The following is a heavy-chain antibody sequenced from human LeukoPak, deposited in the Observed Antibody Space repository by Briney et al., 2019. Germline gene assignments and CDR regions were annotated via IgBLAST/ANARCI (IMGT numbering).Heavy chain of an antibody. V-gene: IGHV3-7*01. CDR1: GFTFSSYW. CDR2: IKQDGSEK. D-gene: IGHD6-6*01. J-gene: IGHJ6*03. CDR3: ARDARPYYYSYMDV. Sequence: GGSLRLSCAASGFTFSSYWMSWVRHAPGKGLECVANIKQDGSEKYYVDSVKGRFTISRDNAKNSLFLHMNSLRAEDTAVYYCARDARPYYYSYMDVWGKGTTVTVSS.